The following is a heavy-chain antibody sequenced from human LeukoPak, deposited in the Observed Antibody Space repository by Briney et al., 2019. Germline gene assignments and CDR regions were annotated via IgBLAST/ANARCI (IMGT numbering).Heavy chain of an antibody. D-gene: IGHD5-24*01. CDR1: GFSFTTHG. Sequence: GGSLRLSCAASGFSFTTHGMHWVRQAPGKGLEWVAVISYDGSNKYYADYVKGRFTISRDNSKNTLYLQMNSLRAEDSAVYFCPKGQEMTTMGLFDYWGLGTLVTVSS. CDR2: ISYDGSNK. J-gene: IGHJ4*02. CDR3: PKGQEMTTMGLFDY. V-gene: IGHV3-30*18.